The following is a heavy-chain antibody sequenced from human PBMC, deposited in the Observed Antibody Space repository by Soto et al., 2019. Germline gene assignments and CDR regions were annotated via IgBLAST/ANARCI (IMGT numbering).Heavy chain of an antibody. CDR2: INPNSGGT. D-gene: IGHD3-3*02. CDR3: ARDLSRIFGVVNSMDV. J-gene: IGHJ6*01. Sequence: GASVKVSCKASGYTFTGYYMHWVRQAPGQGLEWMGWINPNSGGTNYAQKFQGRVTMTRDTSISTAYMELSRLRSDDTAVYYCARDLSRIFGVVNSMDVSGQGTTVTVYS. V-gene: IGHV1-2*02. CDR1: GYTFTGYY.